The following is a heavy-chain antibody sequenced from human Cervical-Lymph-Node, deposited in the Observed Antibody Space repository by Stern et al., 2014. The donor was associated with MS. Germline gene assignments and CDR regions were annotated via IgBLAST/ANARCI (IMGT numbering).Heavy chain of an antibody. V-gene: IGHV2-5*02. Sequence: QVTLRESGPTLVKPTQTLTLTCSFSGFSLSTNAAALAWIRQPPGEALEWLALIYWDDDKRYRPSLKNRLTIIKDTSKKQVVLTMTNMDPVDTATYYCVYRRVGASLVEKWGPGTLVTVSS. CDR2: IYWDDDK. J-gene: IGHJ4*02. CDR3: VYRRVGASLVEK. CDR1: GFSLSTNAAA. D-gene: IGHD5-24*01.